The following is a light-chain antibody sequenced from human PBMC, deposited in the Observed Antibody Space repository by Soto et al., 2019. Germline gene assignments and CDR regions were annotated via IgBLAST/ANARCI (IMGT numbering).Light chain of an antibody. CDR2: AAS. CDR3: QQFGSSPQT. V-gene: IGKV3-20*01. Sequence: EILLTQSPGTLSLSPGERATLSCRASQSVRSNYLAWYQQKPGQAPRLLIYAASSRATGIPDRFSGSGSGTDFRLAISRLESEDFAVYYCQQFGSSPQTFGGGTKVEIK. J-gene: IGKJ4*01. CDR1: QSVRSNY.